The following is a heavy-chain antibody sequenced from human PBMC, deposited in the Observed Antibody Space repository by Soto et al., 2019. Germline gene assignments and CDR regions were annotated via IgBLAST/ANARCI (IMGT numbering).Heavy chain of an antibody. CDR1: GGTFSSYA. V-gene: IGHV1-69*06. D-gene: IGHD2-15*01. CDR3: ARDEPSGDPSNTDYYYYGMDV. CDR2: IIPIFGTA. Sequence: SVKVSCKASGGTFSSYAISWVRQAPGQGLEWMGGIIPIFGTANYAQKFQGRVTITADKSTSTAYMELSSLRSEDTAVYYCARDEPSGDPSNTDYYYYGMDVWGQGTTVTVSS. J-gene: IGHJ6*02.